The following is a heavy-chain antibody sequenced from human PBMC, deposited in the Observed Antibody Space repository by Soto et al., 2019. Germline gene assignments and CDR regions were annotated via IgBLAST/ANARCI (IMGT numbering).Heavy chain of an antibody. D-gene: IGHD6-6*01. V-gene: IGHV3-30*18. Sequence: QVQLVESGGGVVQPGRSLRLSCAASGFTFRTYGMHWVRQAPGKGLEWLAVISNNGINKYYADSVKGRFTISRDNSRDTLFLQMNSLRGEDTAIYYCAKVIRADSTSSNFYYYSGLDVWGQVTTVTVSS. J-gene: IGHJ6*02. CDR2: ISNNGINK. CDR3: AKVIRADSTSSNFYYYSGLDV. CDR1: GFTFRTYG.